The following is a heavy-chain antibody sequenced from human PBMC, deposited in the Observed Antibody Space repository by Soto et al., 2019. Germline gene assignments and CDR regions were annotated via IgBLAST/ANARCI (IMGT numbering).Heavy chain of an antibody. Sequence: GPGVKKPGASVKVSCKASGNTFASHGFSWVRQAPGQGLEWMGWISGFNGQTNYALKFQGRVTLTTDTSTSTAYMELRSLRSDDTAVYFCARVDPRGVAVVRDYWGQGTLVTVSS. D-gene: IGHD3-10*01. J-gene: IGHJ4*02. CDR3: ARVDPRGVAVVRDY. CDR1: GNTFASHG. CDR2: ISGFNGQT. V-gene: IGHV1-18*01.